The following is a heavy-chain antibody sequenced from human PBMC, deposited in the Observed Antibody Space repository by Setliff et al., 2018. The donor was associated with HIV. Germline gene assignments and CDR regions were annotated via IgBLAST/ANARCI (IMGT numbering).Heavy chain of an antibody. CDR3: HSGYDSEEQSYFDY. V-gene: IGHV3-74*01. J-gene: IGHJ4*02. CDR2: VNTDGNSK. D-gene: IGHD5-12*01. Sequence: GSLRLSCAASGFSFDRFWMHWVRQAPGKGLEWVSRVNTDGNSKTYADSVKDRFTISRDNTKNTLFLQMNSLRVEDTGVYYCHSGYDSEEQSYFDYWGQGTLVTVSS. CDR1: GFSFDRFW.